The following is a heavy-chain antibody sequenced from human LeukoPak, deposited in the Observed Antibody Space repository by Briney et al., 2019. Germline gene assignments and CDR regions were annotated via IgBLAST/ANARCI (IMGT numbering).Heavy chain of an antibody. Sequence: GASVKVSCKASGYTFTSYGISWVRQAPGQGLEWMGWISADNGNTNYAQKLQGRVTMTTDTSTSTAYMELRSLRSDDTAVYYCARVLIHYDSSAYPNHDAFDIWGQGTMVTVSS. CDR3: ARVLIHYDSSAYPNHDAFDI. CDR1: GYTFTSYG. J-gene: IGHJ3*02. CDR2: ISADNGNT. V-gene: IGHV1-18*01. D-gene: IGHD3-22*01.